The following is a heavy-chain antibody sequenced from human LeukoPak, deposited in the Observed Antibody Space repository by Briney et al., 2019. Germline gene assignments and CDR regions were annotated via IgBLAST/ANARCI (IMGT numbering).Heavy chain of an antibody. V-gene: IGHV3-30*02. CDR2: IRYDGSNK. D-gene: IGHD3-10*01. J-gene: IGHJ4*02. CDR1: GSTFSSYG. Sequence: GGSLRLSCAASGSTFSSYGMHWVRQAPGKGLEWVAFIRYDGSNKYYADSVKGRFTISRDNSKNTLYLQMNSLRAEDTAVYYCARVHYGSGSYSESYFDYWGQGTLVTVSS. CDR3: ARVHYGSGSYSESYFDY.